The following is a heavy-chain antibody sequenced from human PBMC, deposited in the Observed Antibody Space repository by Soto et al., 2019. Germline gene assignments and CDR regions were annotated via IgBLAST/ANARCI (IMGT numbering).Heavy chain of an antibody. J-gene: IGHJ4*02. V-gene: IGHV3-11*01. D-gene: IGHD6-6*01. CDR1: GFTFSDYS. CDR2: IDSRGRTL. Sequence: GGSLRLSCVASGFTFSDYSMSWIRQAPGKGLEWLAFIDSRGRTLSYADSVRGRFTISRDNAENSVYLQVDSLRADDTAVYYCARQAARNYIDSWGQGKSVTVSS. CDR3: ARQAARNYIDS.